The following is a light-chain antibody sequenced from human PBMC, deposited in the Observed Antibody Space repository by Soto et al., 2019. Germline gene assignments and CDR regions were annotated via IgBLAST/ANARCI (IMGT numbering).Light chain of an antibody. CDR2: DAS. J-gene: IGKJ4*01. V-gene: IGKV3-11*01. CDR1: QSVSSY. CDR3: QQRSNWPLN. Sequence: EIVLTQSPATLSLSPGERATLSCRASQSVSSYLAWYQQKPGQAPRLLIYDASNRATGIPARFSGSGSGTDFTLTISSLEPEDFAVYYCQQRSNWPLNCGGGTKVDIK.